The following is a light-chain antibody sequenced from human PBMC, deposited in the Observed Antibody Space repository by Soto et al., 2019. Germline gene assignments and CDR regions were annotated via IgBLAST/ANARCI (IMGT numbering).Light chain of an antibody. Sequence: EIVMTQSPATLSVSPGEGATLSCRASQSISSKLAWYQQKPGQAPRLLIYGASTRATGVPARFSGSGSGKEFTLTISSVQSEDLAVYYCQDYNVWRWTFGQGTKVAIK. CDR1: QSISSK. CDR2: GAS. V-gene: IGKV3-15*01. J-gene: IGKJ1*01. CDR3: QDYNVWRWT.